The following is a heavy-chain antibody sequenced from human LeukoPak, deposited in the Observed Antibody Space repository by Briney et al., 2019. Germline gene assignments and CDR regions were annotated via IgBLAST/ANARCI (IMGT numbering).Heavy chain of an antibody. V-gene: IGHV3-48*03. CDR3: ARLYSSSSGKAFDI. CDR2: ISSGRTI. CDR1: GFTFSSYE. Sequence: GGSLRLSCAASGFTFSSYEMNWVRQAPGKGLEWVSYISSGRTIYYADSVKGRFTISRDNAKNSLYLQMNSLRAENTAVYYCARLYSSSSGKAFDIWGQGTMVTVSS. D-gene: IGHD6-6*01. J-gene: IGHJ3*02.